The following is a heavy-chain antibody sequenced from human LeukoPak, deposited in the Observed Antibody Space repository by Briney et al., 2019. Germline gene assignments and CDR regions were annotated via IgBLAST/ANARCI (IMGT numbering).Heavy chain of an antibody. CDR3: ARDSRVVLLYYYYYYGMDV. Sequence: GGSLRLSCAASGFTFSSYWMSWVRQAPGKGLEWVANIKQDGSEKYYVDSVKGRFTISRDNAKNSLYLQMNSLRAEDTAVYYCARDSRVVLLYYYYYYGMDVWGQGTTVTVSS. CDR1: GFTFSSYW. D-gene: IGHD3-3*01. V-gene: IGHV3-7*01. J-gene: IGHJ6*02. CDR2: IKQDGSEK.